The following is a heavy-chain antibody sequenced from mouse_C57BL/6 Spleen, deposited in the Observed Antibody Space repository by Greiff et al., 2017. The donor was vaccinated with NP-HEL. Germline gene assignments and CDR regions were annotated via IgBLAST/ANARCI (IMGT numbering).Heavy chain of an antibody. Sequence: VQLQQSGAELVKPGASVKLSCKASGYTFTEYTIHWVKQRSGQGLEWIGWFYPGSGSIKYNEKFKDKATLTADKSSSTVYMELSRLTSEDSAVYFCARHVEIYDYDEEGYFDYWGQGTTLTVSS. J-gene: IGHJ2*01. D-gene: IGHD2-4*01. CDR3: ARHVEIYDYDEEGYFDY. CDR1: GYTFTEYT. V-gene: IGHV1-62-2*01. CDR2: FYPGSGSI.